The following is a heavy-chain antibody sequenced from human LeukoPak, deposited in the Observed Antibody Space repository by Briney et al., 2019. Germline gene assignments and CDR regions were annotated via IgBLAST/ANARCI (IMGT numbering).Heavy chain of an antibody. CDR1: GFTFSSYG. V-gene: IGHV3-33*03. CDR2: IWYDGSNK. D-gene: IGHD3-10*01. J-gene: IGHJ4*02. CDR3: TSQYYYGSGSYYRGDKSSNDY. Sequence: GGSLRLSCAASGFTFSSYGMHWVRQAPGKGLEWVAVIWYDGSNKYYADSVKGRFTISRDNAKNSLYLQMNSLKTEDTAVYYCTSQYYYGSGSYYRGDKSSNDYWGQGTLVTVSS.